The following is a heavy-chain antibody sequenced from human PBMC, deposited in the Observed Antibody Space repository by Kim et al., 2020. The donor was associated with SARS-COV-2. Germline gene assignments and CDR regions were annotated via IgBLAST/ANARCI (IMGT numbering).Heavy chain of an antibody. D-gene: IGHD3-9*01. V-gene: IGHV3-11*01. CDR2: ISSSGSTI. Sequence: GGSLRLSCAASGFTFSDYYMSWIRQAPGKGLEWVSYISSSGSTIYYADSVKGRFTISRDNAKNSLYLQMNSLRAEDTAVYYCARVLRYYDILTGYLPTEDYGMDVWGQGTTVTVSS. CDR3: ARVLRYYDILTGYLPTEDYGMDV. J-gene: IGHJ6*02. CDR1: GFTFSDYY.